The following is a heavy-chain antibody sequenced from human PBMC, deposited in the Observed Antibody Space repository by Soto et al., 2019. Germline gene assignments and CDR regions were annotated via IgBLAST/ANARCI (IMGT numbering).Heavy chain of an antibody. CDR3: XNGYXSGWYYFDY. J-gene: IGHJ4*02. V-gene: IGHV3-30*18. D-gene: IGHD6-19*01. Sequence: QVQLVESGGGVVQPGRSLRLSCAASGFTFSTYGMHWVRQAPGKGLEWVAVISHDGSNKYYVDSVKGRFTISRDNSXXTLXXXXXXXXPXXXAVXYCXNGYXSGWYYFDYWGQGTLVTVSS. CDR1: GFTFSTYG. CDR2: ISHDGSNK.